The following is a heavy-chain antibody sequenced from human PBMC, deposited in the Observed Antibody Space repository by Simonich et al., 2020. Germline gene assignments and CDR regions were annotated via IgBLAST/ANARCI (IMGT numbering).Heavy chain of an antibody. D-gene: IGHD5-12*01. CDR3: ARHDRWLQFYFDY. V-gene: IGHV4-59*08. Sequence: QVQLQESGPGLVKPSETLSLTCTVSGGSISSYYWSWIRQPPGKGLECIGYIYYSGSTNHNPSLKSRVTISVDTSKNQFSLKLSSVTAADTAVYYCARHDRWLQFYFDYWGQGTLVTVSS. CDR1: GGSISSYY. CDR2: IYYSGST. J-gene: IGHJ4*02.